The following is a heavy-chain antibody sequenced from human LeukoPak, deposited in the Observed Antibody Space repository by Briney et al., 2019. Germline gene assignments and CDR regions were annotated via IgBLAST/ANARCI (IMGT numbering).Heavy chain of an antibody. CDR2: IYYSGST. V-gene: IGHV4-39*07. CDR3: ARGGTFLYGTGSFVYFDH. D-gene: IGHD3-10*01. Sequence: PSETLSLTCTVSGGSISSSSYYWGWIRQPPGKGLEWIGSIYYSGSTYYNPSLKSRVTISVDTSKNQFSLKLSSVTAADTAVYYCARGGTFLYGTGSFVYFDHWGQGTLVTVSS. CDR1: GGSISSSSYY. J-gene: IGHJ4*02.